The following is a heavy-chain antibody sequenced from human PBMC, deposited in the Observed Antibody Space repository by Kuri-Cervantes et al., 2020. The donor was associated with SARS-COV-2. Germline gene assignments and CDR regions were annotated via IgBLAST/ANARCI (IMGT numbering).Heavy chain of an antibody. D-gene: IGHD6-6*01. V-gene: IGHV3-48*01. CDR2: ISSSTSTK. CDR3: ARDPGIAGVAARPRGNYA. J-gene: IGHJ5*02. Sequence: GGSLRLSCAASTITFSECRMSRVRQAPGKGLEWVSDISSSTSTKYYVGSVKGRFTICRDRARRSLYLQMNSLRAEDTAVNNCARDPGIAGVAARPRGNYAWGQGTLVTVSS. CDR1: TITFSECR.